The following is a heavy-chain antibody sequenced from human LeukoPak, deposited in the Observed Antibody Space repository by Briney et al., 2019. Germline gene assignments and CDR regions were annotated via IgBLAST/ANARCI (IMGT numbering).Heavy chain of an antibody. V-gene: IGHV1-2*06. D-gene: IGHD3-16*01. J-gene: IGHJ4*02. CDR2: INPNNGDT. CDR1: GYSFSGYN. CDR3: ARGPVMMREVSYDY. Sequence: ASVKVSCKASGYSFSGYNIYWVRQAPGQGREWMGRINPNNGDTNYEQSFQGRVTMTRDTSINTAYMELSALTFDDMAIYYCARGPVMMREVSYDYWGQGTLVTVSS.